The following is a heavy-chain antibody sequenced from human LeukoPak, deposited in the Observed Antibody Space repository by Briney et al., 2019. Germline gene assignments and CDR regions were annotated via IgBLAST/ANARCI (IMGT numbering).Heavy chain of an antibody. J-gene: IGHJ4*02. CDR1: GFTFNNYA. Sequence: PGGSLRLSCAASGFTFNNYAMSWVRQAPGKGLEWVSTISGSGGSTYYADSVKGRFTISRDNSKNTLYLQMNSLRAEDTAVYYCAKMVHTEQWLVPFDYWGQGTLVTVSS. D-gene: IGHD6-19*01. V-gene: IGHV3-23*01. CDR2: ISGSGGST. CDR3: AKMVHTEQWLVPFDY.